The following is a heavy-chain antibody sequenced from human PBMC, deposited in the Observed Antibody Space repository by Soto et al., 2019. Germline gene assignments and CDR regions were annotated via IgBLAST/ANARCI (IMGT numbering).Heavy chain of an antibody. CDR1: GGTFSSYT. J-gene: IGHJ4*02. CDR3: ARPKDYDDCLDL. CDR2: IIPILGIA. Sequence: SVKVSCKASGGTFSSYTISWVRQAPGQGLEWMGRIIPILGIANYAQKFQGRVTITADKSTSTAYMELSSLISEDTAVYYCARPKDYDDCLDLWGQGTLVTVSS. V-gene: IGHV1-69*02. D-gene: IGHD3-22*01.